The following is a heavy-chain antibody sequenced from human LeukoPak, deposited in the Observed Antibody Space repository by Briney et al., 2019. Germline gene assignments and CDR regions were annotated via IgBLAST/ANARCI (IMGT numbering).Heavy chain of an antibody. V-gene: IGHV1-18*01. CDR3: ARDEGYCTITTCYRNWFDP. D-gene: IGHD2-2*01. J-gene: IGHJ5*02. CDR2: ISTYYGNT. Sequence: ASVKVSCTASGYTFTNHGISWVRQAPGQGLEWLGWISTYYGNTNYAQKLQGRVTMTTDTSTSTAFMELRSLRSDDTAVYYCARDEGYCTITTCYRNWFDPWGQGTLVTVSS. CDR1: GYTFTNHG.